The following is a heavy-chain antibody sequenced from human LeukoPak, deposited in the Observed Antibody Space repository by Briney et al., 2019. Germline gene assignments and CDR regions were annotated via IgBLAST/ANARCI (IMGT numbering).Heavy chain of an antibody. CDR1: GGSFSGFY. D-gene: IGHD1-26*01. CDR3: ARGLPGVGAYFDY. V-gene: IGHV4-34*01. Sequence: SETLSLTCAVYGGSFSGFYWSWIRQPPGKGLEWVGESSQRGSTNYNPSLKSRVTVSVDSSKSQFSLSLSSLTAADTAVYYCARGLPGVGAYFDYWGQGILVTVSS. J-gene: IGHJ4*02. CDR2: SSQRGST.